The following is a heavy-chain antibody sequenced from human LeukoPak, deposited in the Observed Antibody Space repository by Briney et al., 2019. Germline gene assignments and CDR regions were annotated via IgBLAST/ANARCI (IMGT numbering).Heavy chain of an antibody. V-gene: IGHV7-4-1*02. Sequence: ASVKVSCKASGYTFTSYAMNWVRQAPGQGLEWMGWINTNTGNPTYAQGFTGRFVFSLDTSVSTAYLQISSLKAEDTAVYYCARDLTPGIAVAGTLGFDYWGQGTLVTVSS. D-gene: IGHD6-19*01. CDR2: INTNTGNP. CDR3: ARDLTPGIAVAGTLGFDY. J-gene: IGHJ4*02. CDR1: GYTFTSYA.